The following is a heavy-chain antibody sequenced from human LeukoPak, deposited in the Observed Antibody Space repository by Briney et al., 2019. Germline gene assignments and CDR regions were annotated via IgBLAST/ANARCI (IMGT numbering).Heavy chain of an antibody. D-gene: IGHD2-2*01. CDR1: GFTFSSYG. CDR3: AKVGVGCSTSCYHPPYYYYMDV. Sequence: PGGSLRLSCAASGFTFSSYGMHWVRQAPGKGLEWVAVIWYDGSNKYYADSVKGRFTISRDNSKNTLYLQMISLRAEDTAVYYCAKVGVGCSTSCYHPPYYYYMDVWGKGTTVTVSS. CDR2: IWYDGSNK. V-gene: IGHV3-33*06. J-gene: IGHJ6*03.